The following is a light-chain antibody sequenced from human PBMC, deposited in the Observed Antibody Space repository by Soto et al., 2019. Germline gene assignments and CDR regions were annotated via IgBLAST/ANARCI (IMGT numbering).Light chain of an antibody. CDR3: TSYVGSDIWV. CDR1: SSDVGAYKY. V-gene: IGLV2-8*01. CDR2: EVS. J-gene: IGLJ3*02. Sequence: QSALTQPPSASGSPGQSVTISCTGTSSDVGAYKYVSWYQQYPGNAPKRMIYEVSKRPSGVPDRFSGSKSGNTASLTVSGLQAEDEAEYYCTSYVGSDIWVFGGGTKLTVL.